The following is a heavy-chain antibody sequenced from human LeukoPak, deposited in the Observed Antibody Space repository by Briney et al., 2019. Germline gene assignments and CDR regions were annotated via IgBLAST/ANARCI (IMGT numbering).Heavy chain of an antibody. CDR2: MDKETNLYAT. CDR1: EFTFSDSA. D-gene: IGHD1-26*01. J-gene: IGHJ5*02. CDR3: TRDSGTYNWFDP. V-gene: IGHV3-73*01. Sequence: GGSLKLSCVASEFTFSDSAIHWVRQSSGKGLEWIGHMDKETNLYATALAASVKGRFTVSRDDSKNTAYLHMNSLKTGDTALYYCTRDSGTYNWFDPWGQGTLVTVSS.